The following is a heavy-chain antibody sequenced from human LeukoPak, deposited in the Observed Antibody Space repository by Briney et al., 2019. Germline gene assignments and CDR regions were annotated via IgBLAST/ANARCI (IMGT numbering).Heavy chain of an antibody. Sequence: SETLSLTCTVSGGSISSGGYYWSWIRQHPGKGLEWIGYIYYSGSTYYNPSLRSRVTISVDTSKNQFSVKLSSMTAADTAVYYCARGRGYYGSGSYYDYWGQGTLVTVYS. CDR2: IYYSGST. V-gene: IGHV4-31*03. CDR3: ARGRGYYGSGSYYDY. CDR1: GGSISSGGYY. D-gene: IGHD3-10*01. J-gene: IGHJ4*02.